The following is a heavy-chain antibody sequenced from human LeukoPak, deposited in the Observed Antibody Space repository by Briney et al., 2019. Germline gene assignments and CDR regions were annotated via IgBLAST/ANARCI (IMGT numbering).Heavy chain of an antibody. CDR3: ARQDIVVVPAQYMDV. J-gene: IGHJ6*03. Sequence: GGSLRLSCAASGFTFSSYGVSWVRQAPGKGLEWVSGISGSGHRTYYADSVKGRFTISRDNAKNSLYLQMNSLRAEDTAVYYCARQDIVVVPAQYMDVWGKGTTVTVSS. D-gene: IGHD2-2*01. V-gene: IGHV3-23*01. CDR1: GFTFSSYG. CDR2: ISGSGHRT.